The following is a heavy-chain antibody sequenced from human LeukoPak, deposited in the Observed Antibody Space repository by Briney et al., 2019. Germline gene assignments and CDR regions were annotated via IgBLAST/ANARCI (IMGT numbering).Heavy chain of an antibody. CDR2: IYYSGTT. CDR1: GGSISTPNYL. V-gene: IGHV4-39*02. CDR3: ARLSNYGASSANFDY. D-gene: IGHD4/OR15-4a*01. J-gene: IGHJ4*02. Sequence: TSETLSLTCTVSGGSISTPNYLWAWIRQPPGKGLEWIGIIYYSGTTYYNPSLKSRVTLSVDTSKNHFSLRVSSVTAADTAAYYCARLSNYGASSANFDYWGQGTLVTVSS.